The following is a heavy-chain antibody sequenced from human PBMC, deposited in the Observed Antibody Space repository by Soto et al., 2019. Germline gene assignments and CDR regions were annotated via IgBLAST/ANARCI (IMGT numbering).Heavy chain of an antibody. CDR3: ARERRYCSSTSCRHYYYYMDV. V-gene: IGHV4-31*03. CDR2: IYYSGST. Sequence: PSETLSLTCTVSGGSISSGGYYWSWIRQHPGKGLEWIGYIYYSGSTYYNPSLKSRVTISVDTSKNQFSLKLSSVTAADTAVYYCARERRYCSSTSCRHYYYYMDVWGKGTTVTVSS. CDR1: GGSISSGGYY. J-gene: IGHJ6*03. D-gene: IGHD2-2*01.